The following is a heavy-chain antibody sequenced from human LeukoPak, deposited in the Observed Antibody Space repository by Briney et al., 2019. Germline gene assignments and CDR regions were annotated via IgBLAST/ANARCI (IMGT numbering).Heavy chain of an antibody. J-gene: IGHJ4*02. Sequence: SETLSLTCAVYGGSFSGYYWSWIRQPPGKGLEWIGEINHSGSTNYNPSLKSRVTISVDTFKNQFSLRLSSVTAADTAVYYCARGRAAYYDSSGYFNVGLNYWGQGTLVTVSS. CDR1: GGSFSGYY. D-gene: IGHD3-22*01. V-gene: IGHV4-34*01. CDR2: INHSGST. CDR3: ARGRAAYYDSSGYFNVGLNY.